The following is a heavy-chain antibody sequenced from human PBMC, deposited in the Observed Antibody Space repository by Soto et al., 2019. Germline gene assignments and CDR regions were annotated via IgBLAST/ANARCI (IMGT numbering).Heavy chain of an antibody. Sequence: AETLSFTCAVSVGSFRGYYWIWMRQPPGKGLELIGEINHSGSTNYNPSLKSRVTISVDTSKNQFSLKLSSVTAADTAVYYCARPHPHYGSLDYWGQGTLVTVSS. CDR2: INHSGST. V-gene: IGHV4-34*01. CDR3: ARPHPHYGSLDY. D-gene: IGHD4-17*01. J-gene: IGHJ4*02. CDR1: VGSFRGYY.